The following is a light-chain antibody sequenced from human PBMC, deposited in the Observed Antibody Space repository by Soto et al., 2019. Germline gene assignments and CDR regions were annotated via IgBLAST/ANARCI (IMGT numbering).Light chain of an antibody. CDR3: AAWDASQMRV. V-gene: IGLV1-44*01. CDR2: KND. CDR1: PSNIGSNS. J-gene: IGLJ1*01. Sequence: QSVLTQPPSASGTPGQNVSISCSGGPSNIGSNSVNWLQQLPGAAPKLLIYKNDQRPSGVPDRFSASKSGTSASLAISGLQSEDEADYYCAAWDASQMRVFGSGTKVTVL.